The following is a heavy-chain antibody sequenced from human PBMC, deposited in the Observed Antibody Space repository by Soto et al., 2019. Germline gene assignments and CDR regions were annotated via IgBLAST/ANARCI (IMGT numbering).Heavy chain of an antibody. CDR3: AKDFERGAFDH. V-gene: IGHV3-23*01. J-gene: IGHJ4*02. D-gene: IGHD3-9*01. CDR1: GFTFSSFA. Sequence: GGSLRRSWAASGFTFSSFAMHWVRQSRCRGLELVSMGSDGRGNGYYADSVKGRFTISRDNYKYIVYLQISSLTSDYTAVYYCAKDFERGAFDHWGQGTPVTVAS. CDR2: GSDGRGNG.